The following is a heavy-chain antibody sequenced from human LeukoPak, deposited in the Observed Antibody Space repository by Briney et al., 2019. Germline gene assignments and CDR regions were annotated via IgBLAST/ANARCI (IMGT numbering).Heavy chain of an antibody. D-gene: IGHD3-22*01. CDR1: GGSLTDYY. CDR3: ARGTRITMIVVVITPNWFDP. J-gene: IGHJ5*02. Sequence: SETLSLTCAVYGGSLTDYYWTWIRQTPGKGLEWIGEVNHSGRTNYSPSLKSRITISIDTSKNHFSLRLTSVTAADTAVYYCARGTRITMIVVVITPNWFDPWGQGTLVTVSS. CDR2: VNHSGRT. V-gene: IGHV4-34*01.